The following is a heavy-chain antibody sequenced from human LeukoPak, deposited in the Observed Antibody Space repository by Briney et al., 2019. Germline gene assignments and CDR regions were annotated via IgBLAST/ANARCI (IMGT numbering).Heavy chain of an antibody. Sequence: PSETLSLSCTVSGGSISSYYWSWIRQPAGKGLEWIGRIYTSGTTNYNPSLKSRVTMSVDTSKNQFSLKLSSVTAADTALYYCARMYGAYVSFDYWGQGTLVTVSS. CDR2: IYTSGTT. D-gene: IGHD4/OR15-4a*01. CDR1: GGSISSYY. CDR3: ARMYGAYVSFDY. J-gene: IGHJ4*02. V-gene: IGHV4-4*07.